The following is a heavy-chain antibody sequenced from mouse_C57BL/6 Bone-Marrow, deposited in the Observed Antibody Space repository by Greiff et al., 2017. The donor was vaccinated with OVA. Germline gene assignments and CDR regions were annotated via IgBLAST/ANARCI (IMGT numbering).Heavy chain of an antibody. J-gene: IGHJ1*03. CDR2: SRNKANDYTT. CDR3: ARNDGPYWYFDV. CDR1: GFTFSDFY. V-gene: IGHV7-1*01. Sequence: EVKVVESGGGLVQSGRSLRLSCATSGFTFSDFYMEWVRQAPGQGLEWIAASRNKANDYTTEYSASVKGRFIVSRDTSQSMRDLQMNDLRAEDTAIYYWARNDGPYWYFDVWGTGTTVTVSS.